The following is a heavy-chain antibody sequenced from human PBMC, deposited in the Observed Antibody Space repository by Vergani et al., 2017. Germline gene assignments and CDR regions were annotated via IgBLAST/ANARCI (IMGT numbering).Heavy chain of an antibody. V-gene: IGHV1-69*17. Sequence: QVQLVQSGAEVKKPGSSVKVSCKASGGTFSSYAISWVRQAPGQGLEWMGGIIPIFGIANYAQKFQGRVTITADKSTSTAYMELSSLRSEDTAVYYCARGPHDDFWSGLGSPLTNYYYYGMDVWGQGTTVTVSS. CDR1: GGTFSSYA. D-gene: IGHD3-3*01. CDR3: ARGPHDDFWSGLGSPLTNYYYYGMDV. J-gene: IGHJ6*02. CDR2: IIPIFGIA.